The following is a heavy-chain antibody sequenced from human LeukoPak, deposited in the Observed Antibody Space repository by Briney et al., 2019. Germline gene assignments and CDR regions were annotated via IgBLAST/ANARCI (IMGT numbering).Heavy chain of an antibody. CDR1: GFTFSNYA. CDR2: ITTGGIT. J-gene: IGHJ4*02. Sequence: GGSLRLSCTTSGFTFSNYAFSWVRQAPEKGLDWVSAITTGGITYYGDSVKGRFTISRDNAKNSLYLQMNSLRAEDTAVYYCLTGSSSPDYWGQGILVTVSS. CDR3: LTGSSSPDY. V-gene: IGHV3-23*01. D-gene: IGHD6-6*01.